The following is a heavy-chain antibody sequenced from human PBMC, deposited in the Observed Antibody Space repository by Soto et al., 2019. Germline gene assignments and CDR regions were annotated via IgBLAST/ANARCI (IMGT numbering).Heavy chain of an antibody. D-gene: IGHD3-10*01. J-gene: IGHJ4*02. CDR2: INPDGSST. CDR3: TRAPIDRWFRFDF. V-gene: IGHV3-74*01. Sequence: EVQLVESGGDLVQPGGSLRLSCAASGFTFRSYWIHWVRQVPGKGLLWVSRINPDGSSTNYADSVKGRFTISRDNAKNTVYLQLDSLRADDPSVYYCTRAPIDRWFRFDFWGQGPLVTVSS. CDR1: GFTFRSYW.